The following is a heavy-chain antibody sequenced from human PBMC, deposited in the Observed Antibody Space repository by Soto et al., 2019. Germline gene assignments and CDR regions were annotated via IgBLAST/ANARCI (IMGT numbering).Heavy chain of an antibody. CDR2: IYYSGGT. CDR1: GGSISSGGYS. D-gene: IGHD2-2*01. V-gene: IGHV4-61*08. CDR3: ARVGCISTNCYFSSDGRGWFDP. Sequence: PSETLSLTCAVSGGSISSGGYSWSWIRQPPGKGLEWIGYIYYSGGTNYNPSLKSRITISVDTSKDQFSLKLSSVTAADTAVYYCARVGCISTNCYFSSDGRGWFDPWGQGTLVTVSS. J-gene: IGHJ5*02.